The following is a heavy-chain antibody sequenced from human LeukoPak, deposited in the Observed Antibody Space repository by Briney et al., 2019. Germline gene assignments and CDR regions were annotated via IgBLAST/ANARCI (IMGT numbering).Heavy chain of an antibody. V-gene: IGHV3-21*01. CDR3: ARLEETYYDILTGSSDY. Sequence: PGGSLRLSCAASGFTFSSYSMNWVRQAPGKGLEWVSSISSSSSYIYYADSVKGRFTISRDNAKNSLYLQMNSLRAEDTAVYYCARLEETYYDILTGSSDYWGQGTLVTVSS. CDR2: ISSSSSYI. CDR1: GFTFSSYS. J-gene: IGHJ4*02. D-gene: IGHD3-9*01.